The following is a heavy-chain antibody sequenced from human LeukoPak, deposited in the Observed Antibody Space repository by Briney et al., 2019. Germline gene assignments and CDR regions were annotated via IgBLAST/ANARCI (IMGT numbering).Heavy chain of an antibody. J-gene: IGHJ4*02. CDR2: INYRGNT. CDR1: GGSFSGGIYY. CDR3: ARRRAAAGPFDY. D-gene: IGHD6-13*01. Sequence: SETLSLTCSVSGGSFSGGIYYWGWIRQPPGKGLEWIGNINYRGNTVHNPSLESRVSMSVDTSRSQFSLRLRSVTAADTSVYYCARRRAAAGPFDYWGQGTRVTVSS. V-gene: IGHV4-39*01.